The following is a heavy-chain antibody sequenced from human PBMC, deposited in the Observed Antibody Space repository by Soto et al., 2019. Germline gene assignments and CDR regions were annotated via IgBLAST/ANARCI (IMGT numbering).Heavy chain of an antibody. V-gene: IGHV4-30-2*01. Sequence: SETLSLTCAVSGGSISSGGYSWSWIRQPPGKGLEWIGYIYHSGSTYYNPSLKSRVTISVDRSKNQFSLKLSSVTAADTAVYYCARARHSGYDRTLVSWGQGAPGTLSS. D-gene: IGHD5-12*01. CDR2: IYHSGST. J-gene: IGHJ5*02. CDR3: ARARHSGYDRTLVS. CDR1: GGSISSGGYS.